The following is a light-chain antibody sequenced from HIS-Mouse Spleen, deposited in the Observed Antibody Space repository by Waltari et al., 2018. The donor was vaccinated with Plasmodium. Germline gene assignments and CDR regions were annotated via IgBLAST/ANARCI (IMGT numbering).Light chain of an antibody. CDR3: QQYNNWSFT. Sequence: DIVMTLSPAPFSVSPGERSTLSFRASQSVSSNLAWYQQKPGQAPRLPIYGASTRATGIPARFSGSGSGTEFTLTISSLQSEDFAVYYCQQYNNWSFTFGPGTKVDIK. J-gene: IGKJ3*01. CDR1: QSVSSN. CDR2: GAS. V-gene: IGKV3-15*01.